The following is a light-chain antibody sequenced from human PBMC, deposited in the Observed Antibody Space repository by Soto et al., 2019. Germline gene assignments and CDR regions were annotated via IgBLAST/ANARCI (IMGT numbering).Light chain of an antibody. CDR2: WAS. V-gene: IGKV4-1*01. CDR3: QQYDSTSWT. CDR1: QSVLYSSNNKNY. J-gene: IGKJ1*01. Sequence: DIVMTQSPDSLAVSLGERATINCKSSQSVLYSSNNKNYLAWYQQKPGQPPKLLIYWASTRESGVPDRFSGRGSGTDFTITISSLQAEDVAVYYCQQYDSTSWTFGQGTKVEIK.